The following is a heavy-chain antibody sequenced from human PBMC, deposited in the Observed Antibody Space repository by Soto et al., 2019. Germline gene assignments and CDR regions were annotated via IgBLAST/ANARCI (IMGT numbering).Heavy chain of an antibody. D-gene: IGHD6-19*01. Sequence: SETLSLTCTVSGGSLNAYFWTWIRQPPGKGLEWIGYIYYSGSTNYNPSLKSRVSISLHTSKNQFSLNLSSVTAADTAVYYCARGVDRQWADYWGQGTLVTVSS. CDR3: ARGVDRQWADY. V-gene: IGHV4-59*01. CDR1: GGSLNAYF. J-gene: IGHJ4*02. CDR2: IYYSGST.